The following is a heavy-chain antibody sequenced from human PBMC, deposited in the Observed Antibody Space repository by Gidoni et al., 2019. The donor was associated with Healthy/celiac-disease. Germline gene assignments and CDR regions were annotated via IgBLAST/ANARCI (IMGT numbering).Heavy chain of an antibody. CDR2: IFSNDEK. V-gene: IGHV2-26*01. J-gene: IGHJ6*03. Sequence: QVTLKESGPVLVKPTETLTLTCTVSGFSLSNARMGVSWIRQPPGKALEWLAHIFSNDEKSYSTSLKSRLTISKDTSKSQVVITMTNMDPVDTATYYCARMSYSSSWYRVSYYYYMDVWGKGTTVTVSS. CDR3: ARMSYSSSWYRVSYYYYMDV. CDR1: GFSLSNARMG. D-gene: IGHD6-13*01.